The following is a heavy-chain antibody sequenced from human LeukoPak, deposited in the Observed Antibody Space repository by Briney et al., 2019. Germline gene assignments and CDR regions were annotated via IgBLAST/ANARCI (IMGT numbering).Heavy chain of an antibody. CDR1: GGSISSYY. V-gene: IGHV4-59*01. Sequence: SETLSLTCTVSGGSISSYYWSWIRQPPGKGLEWIGYIYYSGSTNYNPSLKSRVTISVDTSKNQFSLKLSSVTAADTAVYYCARGDILTGYYLDLWGRGTLVTVSS. J-gene: IGHJ2*01. D-gene: IGHD3-9*01. CDR3: ARGDILTGYYLDL. CDR2: IYYSGST.